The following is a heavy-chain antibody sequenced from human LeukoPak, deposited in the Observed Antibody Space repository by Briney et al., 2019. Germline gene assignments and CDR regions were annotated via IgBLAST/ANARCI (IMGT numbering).Heavy chain of an antibody. CDR1: GFTFSSYE. D-gene: IGHD3-22*01. J-gene: IGHJ4*02. Sequence: PGGSLRLSCAASGFTFSSYEMNWVRQAPGKGLEWVSYISSSGSTIYYADSVKGRFTISRDNAKNSLYLQMNSLRAEDTAVYYCARNYYYDSPRLYYFDYWGQGTLVTVSS. V-gene: IGHV3-48*03. CDR3: ARNYYYDSPRLYYFDY. CDR2: ISSSGSTI.